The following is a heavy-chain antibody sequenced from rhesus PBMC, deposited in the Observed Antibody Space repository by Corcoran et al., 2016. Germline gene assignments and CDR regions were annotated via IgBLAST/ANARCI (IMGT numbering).Heavy chain of an antibody. CDR3: ARGGARFGDV. V-gene: IGHV3-100*02. D-gene: IGHD3-3*01. CDR2: IREKGEIT. J-gene: IGHJ5-1*01. Sequence: DVQLVDSGGGLAKPGGSLRLSCVASEFTFSGYEMHWVRQAPGKGLEWVLVIREKGEITFYADSVKGRFTISRDNARNSLFLQMDSLRAEDTAVYYCARGGARFGDVWGAGVLVTVSS. CDR1: EFTFSGYE.